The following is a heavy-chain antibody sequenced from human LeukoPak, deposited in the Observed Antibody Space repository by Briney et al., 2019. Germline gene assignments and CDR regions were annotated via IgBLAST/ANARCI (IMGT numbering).Heavy chain of an antibody. J-gene: IGHJ4*02. CDR2: INPNSGGT. Sequence: ASVKVSCKASGYTFTGYYMHWVRQAPGQGLEWMGRINPNSGGTNYAQKFQGRVTMTRDTSISTAYMELSSLRSEDTAVYYCARAGVDYYDSSGYPYWGQGTLVTVSS. V-gene: IGHV1-2*06. D-gene: IGHD3-22*01. CDR1: GYTFTGYY. CDR3: ARAGVDYYDSSGYPY.